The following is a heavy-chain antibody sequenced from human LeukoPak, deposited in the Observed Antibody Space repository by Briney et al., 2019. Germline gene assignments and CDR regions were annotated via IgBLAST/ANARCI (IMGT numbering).Heavy chain of an antibody. Sequence: GGSLRLSCAASGFTFDDYAMHWVRQAPGKGLEWVSGISWNSGSIGYADSVKGRFTISRDNAKNSLYLQMNSLRAEDTALYYCAKSVGEDIVVVPAWFDPWGQGTLVTVSS. CDR2: ISWNSGSI. J-gene: IGHJ5*02. CDR3: AKSVGEDIVVVPAWFDP. CDR1: GFTFDDYA. V-gene: IGHV3-9*01. D-gene: IGHD2-2*01.